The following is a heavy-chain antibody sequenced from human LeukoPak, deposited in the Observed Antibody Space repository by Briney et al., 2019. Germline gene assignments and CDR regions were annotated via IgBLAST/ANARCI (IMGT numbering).Heavy chain of an antibody. CDR3: AKPDYP. CDR1: GFTFSSYG. CDR2: ISYDATNK. V-gene: IGHV3-30*18. D-gene: IGHD1-14*01. Sequence: GGSLRLSCAASGFTFSSYGMHWVRQAPGKGLEWVAAISYDATNKLYADSVRGRFTISRDNSKNTLYLQMNSLRVEDTAVYYCAKPDYPWGQGTLVTVSS. J-gene: IGHJ5*02.